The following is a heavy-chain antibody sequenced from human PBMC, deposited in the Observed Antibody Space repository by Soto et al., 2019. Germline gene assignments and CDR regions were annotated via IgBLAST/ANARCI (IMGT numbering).Heavy chain of an antibody. CDR1: GGSISSGGYY. J-gene: IGHJ6*02. Sequence: PSETLSLTCTVSGGSISSGGYYWSWIRQHPGKGLEWIGYIYYSGSTYYNPSLKSRVTISVDTSKNQFSLKLSSVTAADTAVYYCARDWTNVDIAAFYGMAVWGQGTTVTVSS. CDR3: ARDWTNVDIAAFYGMAV. D-gene: IGHD5-12*01. V-gene: IGHV4-31*03. CDR2: IYYSGST.